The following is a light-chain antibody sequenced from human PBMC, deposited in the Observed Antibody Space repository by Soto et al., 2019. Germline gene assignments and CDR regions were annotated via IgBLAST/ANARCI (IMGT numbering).Light chain of an antibody. V-gene: IGKV3-11*01. CDR2: DAS. CDR3: QLRSNWPPRLT. Sequence: EIVLTQSPATLSLSPGDRATLSCRASQSLSSYLAWFQQKPGQAPRLLIYDASNGATGIPARFSGSGSGTDFTLTISSLEPEDCAIYYCQLRSNWPPRLTFGGGTRVEIK. CDR1: QSLSSY. J-gene: IGKJ4*01.